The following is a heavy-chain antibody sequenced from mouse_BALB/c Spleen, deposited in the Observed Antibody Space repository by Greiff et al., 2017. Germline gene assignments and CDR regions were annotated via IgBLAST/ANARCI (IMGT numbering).Heavy chain of an antibody. CDR1: GFTFSSYW. Sequence: EVKLMESGGGLVQPGGSMKLSCVASGFTFSSYWMSWVRQSPEKGLEWVAEIRLKSDNYATHYAESVKGKFTISRDDSKSRLYLQMNSLRAEDTGIYYCTYDGYYRGGFAYWGQGTLVTVSA. CDR3: TYDGYYRGGFAY. V-gene: IGHV6-6*02. D-gene: IGHD2-3*01. J-gene: IGHJ3*01. CDR2: IRLKSDNYAT.